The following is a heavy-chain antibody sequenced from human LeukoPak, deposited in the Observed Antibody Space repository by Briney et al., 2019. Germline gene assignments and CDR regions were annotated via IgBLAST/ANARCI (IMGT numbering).Heavy chain of an antibody. V-gene: IGHV1-18*01. Sequence: ASVKVSCKASGYTFTSYGISWVRQAPGQGLEWMGWISAYNGNTNYAQKLQGRVTMTTDTSTSTAYMELRSLRSDDTAVYYCARSMIPYSSSWYVGDYYYGMDVWGQGTTVTVSS. CDR2: ISAYNGNT. CDR3: ARSMIPYSSSWYVGDYYYGMDV. J-gene: IGHJ6*02. CDR1: GYTFTSYG. D-gene: IGHD6-13*01.